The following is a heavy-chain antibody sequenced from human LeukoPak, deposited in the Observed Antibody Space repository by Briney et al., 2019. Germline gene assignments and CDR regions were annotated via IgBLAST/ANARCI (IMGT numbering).Heavy chain of an antibody. J-gene: IGHJ4*02. V-gene: IGHV1-18*01. Sequence: GASVKVSCKASGYTFTSYGISWVRQAPGQGLEWMGWISAYNGNTNYAQKLQGRVTMTTDTSTSTAYMELRSLRSDDTAVFYCARERWEYQLLLWDYWGQGTLVTVSS. CDR3: ARERWEYQLLLWDY. CDR1: GYTFTSYG. D-gene: IGHD2-2*01. CDR2: ISAYNGNT.